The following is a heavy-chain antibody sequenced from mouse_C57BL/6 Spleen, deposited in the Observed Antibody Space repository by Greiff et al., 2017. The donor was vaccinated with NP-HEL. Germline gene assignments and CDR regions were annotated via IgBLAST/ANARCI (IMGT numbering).Heavy chain of an antibody. CDR3: ARGDSSGYKRYAMDY. J-gene: IGHJ4*01. CDR1: GYAFSSYW. Sequence: VQLQQSGAELVKPGASVKISCKASGYAFSSYWMNWVKQRPGKGLEWIGQIYPGDGDTNYNGKFKGKATLTADKSSSTAYMQLSSLTSEDSAVYFCARGDSSGYKRYAMDYWGQGTSVTVSS. V-gene: IGHV1-80*01. D-gene: IGHD3-2*02. CDR2: IYPGDGDT.